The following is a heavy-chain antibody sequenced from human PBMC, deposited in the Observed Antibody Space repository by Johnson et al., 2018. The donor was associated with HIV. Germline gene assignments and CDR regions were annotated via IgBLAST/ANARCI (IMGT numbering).Heavy chain of an antibody. J-gene: IGHJ3*01. CDR1: GFTFSDYY. D-gene: IGHD1-14*01. CDR2: ISSSGTSV. V-gene: IGHV3-11*04. CDR3: VREHRADESFDL. Sequence: QMLLVESGGGLVKPGGSLRLSCAASGFTFSDYYMSWIRQAPGKGLEWVSYISSSGTSVYYADSVKGRFSISRDNAKHSLYLQMNSLTAADTAVYYCVREHRADESFDLWGQGTMVTVSS.